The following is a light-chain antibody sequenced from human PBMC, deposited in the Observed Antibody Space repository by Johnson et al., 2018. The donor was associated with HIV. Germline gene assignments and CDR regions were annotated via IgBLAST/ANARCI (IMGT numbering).Light chain of an antibody. Sequence: QSVLTQPPSVYAAPGQKVTISCSGSSSNIGNNYVSWYQQLPGTAPKLLIYDNNKRPSGIPDRFSGSKSGPSGTLAITGLQTGDEADYYCGRWDRSLSAYVFGTGTKGTVL. V-gene: IGLV1-51*01. CDR3: GRWDRSLSAYV. CDR2: DNN. CDR1: SSNIGNNY. J-gene: IGLJ1*01.